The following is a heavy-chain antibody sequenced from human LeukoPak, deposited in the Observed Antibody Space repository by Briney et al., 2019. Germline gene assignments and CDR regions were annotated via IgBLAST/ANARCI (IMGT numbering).Heavy chain of an antibody. D-gene: IGHD6-19*01. CDR1: GGSISDYY. CDR3: ARGTSSAWYGFDY. V-gene: IGHV4-59*01. Sequence: SETLSLTCTVSGGSISDYYWSWIRQSPGKGLEWIGYIYNSRSSSYNPSLRSPVTISLDTSKNQFSLKLSSVTAADTAVYFCARGTSSAWYGFDYWGQGTLVTVSS. CDR2: IYNSRSS. J-gene: IGHJ4*02.